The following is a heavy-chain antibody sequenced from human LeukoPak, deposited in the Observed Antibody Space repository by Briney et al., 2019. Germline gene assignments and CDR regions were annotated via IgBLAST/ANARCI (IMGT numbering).Heavy chain of an antibody. D-gene: IGHD1-1*01. J-gene: IGHJ6*02. Sequence: SETLSLTCAVYGGSFSGYYWSWIRQPPGKGLEWIGEINHSGSTNYNPSLKSRVTISVDTSKNQFSLKLSSVTAADTAVYYCARDHRDDRYYYYGLDVWGQGTTVTVSS. V-gene: IGHV4-34*01. CDR2: INHSGST. CDR3: ARDHRDDRYYYYGLDV. CDR1: GGSFSGYY.